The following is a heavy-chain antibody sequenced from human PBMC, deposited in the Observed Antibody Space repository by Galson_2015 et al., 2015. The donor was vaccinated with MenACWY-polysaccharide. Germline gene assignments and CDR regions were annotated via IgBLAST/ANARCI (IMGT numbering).Heavy chain of an antibody. J-gene: IGHJ6*02. Sequence: SVKVSCKASGYTFTSYGIRWVRQAPGQGLEWMGWISAYNGNTNYAQKLQGRVTMTTDTSTSTAYMELRSLRSDDTAVYYCAREVYCSSTSCRDDYYFYYGMDVWGQGTTVTVSS. CDR2: ISAYNGNT. V-gene: IGHV1-18*01. CDR1: GYTFTSYG. CDR3: AREVYCSSTSCRDDYYFYYGMDV. D-gene: IGHD2-2*01.